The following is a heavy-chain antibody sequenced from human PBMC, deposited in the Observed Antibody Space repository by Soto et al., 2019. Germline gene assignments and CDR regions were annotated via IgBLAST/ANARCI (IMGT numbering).Heavy chain of an antibody. CDR3: AGARAPSDSSPAYNWFDP. D-gene: IGHD6-13*01. CDR1: GGTFSSYA. CDR2: IIPICGTA. Sequence: SVKVSCKASGGTFSSYAIIWVRQAPGQGLEWMGGIIPICGTAIYAQKFQGRVAITADESTSTAYMERTSLRSEDKAAYYCAGARAPSDSSPAYNWFDPWGQGTVVTVSS. V-gene: IGHV1-69*13. J-gene: IGHJ5*02.